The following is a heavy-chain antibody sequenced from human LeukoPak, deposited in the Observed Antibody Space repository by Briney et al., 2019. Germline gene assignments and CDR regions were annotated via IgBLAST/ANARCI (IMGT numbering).Heavy chain of an antibody. V-gene: IGHV3-33*01. CDR1: GFTFSSYG. CDR2: IWYDGSNK. CDR3: ARDLYSGYSYHDRYYGMDV. Sequence: GGSLRLSCAASGFTFSSYGMHWVRQAPGKGLEWVAVIWYDGSNKYYADSVKGRFTISRDNSKNTLYLQMNSLRAEDTAVYYCARDLYSGYSYHDRYYGMDVWGQGTTVTVSS. J-gene: IGHJ6*02. D-gene: IGHD5-12*01.